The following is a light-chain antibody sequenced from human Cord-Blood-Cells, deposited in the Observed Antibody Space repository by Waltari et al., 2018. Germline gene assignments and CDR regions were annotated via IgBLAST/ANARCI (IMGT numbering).Light chain of an antibody. CDR1: SSNIGNNA. V-gene: IGLV1-36*01. CDR3: AAWDDSLNGWV. Sequence: HSVLTQPPSVSEAPRQRVTISCSARSSNIGNNAVNWYQQHPGKAPKLLIYNDDLLPSGVADRFAGSKSGTPASLAISGLQSEDEADYYCAAWDDSLNGWVFGGGTKLTVL. J-gene: IGLJ3*02. CDR2: NDD.